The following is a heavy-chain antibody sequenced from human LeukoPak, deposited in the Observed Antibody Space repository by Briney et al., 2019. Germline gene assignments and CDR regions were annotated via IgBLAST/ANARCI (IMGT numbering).Heavy chain of an antibody. V-gene: IGHV1-2*02. D-gene: IGHD4-17*01. CDR3: ARAYGDRPAYYYYMDV. CDR1: GYTFTGYY. J-gene: IGHJ6*03. Sequence: ASVKVSCKASGYTFTGYYMHWVRQAPGQGLEWMGWINPNSGGTNYAQKFQGRVTMTRDTSISTAYMELSRLRSDDTAVYYCARAYGDRPAYYYYMDVWGKGTTVTVS. CDR2: INPNSGGT.